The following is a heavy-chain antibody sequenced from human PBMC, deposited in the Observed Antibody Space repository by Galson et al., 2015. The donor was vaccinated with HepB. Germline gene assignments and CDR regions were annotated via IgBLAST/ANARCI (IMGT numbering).Heavy chain of an antibody. J-gene: IGHJ6*02. CDR3: ARDRPEKETLYYYYGMDV. CDR1: GYTFTSYG. V-gene: IGHV1-18*04. CDR2: ISAYNGNT. Sequence: SVKVSCKASGYTFTSYGISWVRQAPGQGLEWMGWISAYNGNTNYAQKLQGRVTMTTDTSTSTAYMELRSLRSDDTAVYYCARDRPEKETLYYYYGMDVWGQGTTVTVSS.